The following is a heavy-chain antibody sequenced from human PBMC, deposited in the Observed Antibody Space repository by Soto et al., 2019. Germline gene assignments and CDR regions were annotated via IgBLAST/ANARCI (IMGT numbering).Heavy chain of an antibody. V-gene: IGHV3-13*01. CDR3: VRDQYYGSGSLFEN. D-gene: IGHD3-10*01. CDR2: IGVAGDT. CDR1: GFVFSDHD. Sequence: EVHLVESGGGLVQPGGSLRLSCAASGFVFSDHDMHWVRQVPGKGLEWVSEIGVAGDTYYPDSVKGRFTISRENARNSLYLHMTSLRAGDTAIYYCVRDQYYGSGSLFENWGQGTPVTVSS. J-gene: IGHJ4*02.